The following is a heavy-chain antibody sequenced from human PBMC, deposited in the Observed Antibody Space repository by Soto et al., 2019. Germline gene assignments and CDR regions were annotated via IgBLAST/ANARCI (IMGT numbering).Heavy chain of an antibody. V-gene: IGHV1-69*13. D-gene: IGHD6-19*01. CDR3: ARALIAVAGKRYYYYGMDV. J-gene: IGHJ6*02. CDR2: IIPICGTA. Sequence: SVKVSCKASGGTFSSYAISWVRQAPGQGLEWMGGIIPICGTANYAQKFQGRVTITADESTSTAYMELSSLRSEDTAVYYCARALIAVAGKRYYYYGMDVWGQGTTVTV. CDR1: GGTFSSYA.